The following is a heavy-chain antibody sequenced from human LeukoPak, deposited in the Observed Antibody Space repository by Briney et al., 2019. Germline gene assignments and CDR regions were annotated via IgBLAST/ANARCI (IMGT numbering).Heavy chain of an antibody. D-gene: IGHD1-14*01. CDR1: GESFSGYY. CDR3: ACPSGNHLYSFDY. J-gene: IGHJ4*02. CDR2: INHSGST. V-gene: IGHV4-34*01. Sequence: SETLSLTCAVYGESFSGYYWTWIRQPPGKGLEWIGEINHSGSTNYNPSLKSRVTISVDTSKNQFSLKLSSVTAADTAVYYCACPSGNHLYSFDYWGQGTLVTVSS.